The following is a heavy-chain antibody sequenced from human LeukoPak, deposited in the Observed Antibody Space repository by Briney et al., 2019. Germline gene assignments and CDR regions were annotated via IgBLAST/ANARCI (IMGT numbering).Heavy chain of an antibody. V-gene: IGHV3-7*01. D-gene: IGHD4-23*01. Sequence: GGSLRLSCAVSGFTLSNYWMSWVRQAPGKGLEWVANIGQDASDIHYVDSVKGRFTISRDNAKNSLYLQMNSLRAEDTAVYSCARCQTGGNSQGPFDYWGQGTLVTVSS. CDR2: IGQDASDI. CDR1: GFTLSNYW. J-gene: IGHJ4*02. CDR3: ARCQTGGNSQGPFDY.